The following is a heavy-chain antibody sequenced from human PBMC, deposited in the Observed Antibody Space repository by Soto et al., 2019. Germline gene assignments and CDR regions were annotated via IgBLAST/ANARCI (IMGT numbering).Heavy chain of an antibody. CDR3: ARQEWIQLWPDDY. Sequence: PSETLSLTCTVSGGFIRSSRDYWGWIRQPPGKGLEWIGSIYYSGSTYYNPSLKSRVTISVDTSKNQFSLKLSSVTAADTVVYYCARQEWIQLWPDDYWGQGTLVTVSS. J-gene: IGHJ4*02. CDR1: GGFIRSSRDY. D-gene: IGHD5-18*01. V-gene: IGHV4-39*01. CDR2: IYYSGST.